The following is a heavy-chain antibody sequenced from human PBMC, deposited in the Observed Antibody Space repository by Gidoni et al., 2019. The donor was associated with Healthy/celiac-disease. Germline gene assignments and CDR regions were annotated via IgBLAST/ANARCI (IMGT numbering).Heavy chain of an antibody. CDR1: GFTFTSSA. CDR3: AADLSGIAVAGN. CDR2: IVVGSGNT. Sequence: QMQLVQSGPEVKKPGTSVKVSCKASGFTFTSSAVQWVRPARGQRLEWIGWIVVGSGNTNYAQKFQERVTITRDMSTSTAYMELSSLRSEDTAVYYCAADLSGIAVAGNWGQGTLVTVSS. J-gene: IGHJ4*02. V-gene: IGHV1-58*01. D-gene: IGHD6-19*01.